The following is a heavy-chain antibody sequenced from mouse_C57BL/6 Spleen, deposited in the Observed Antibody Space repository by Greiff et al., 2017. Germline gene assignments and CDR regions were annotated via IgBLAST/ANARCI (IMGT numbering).Heavy chain of an antibody. CDR1: GFSLTSCG. V-gene: IGHV2-6-1*01. Sequence: QVQLQQSVPGLVAPSQTLSITCTASGFSLTSCGVHWVRQPPGKGLEWLVVIWSDGSTTYNSALASRLSISKDNSKSLVFVKMNRLQTDDTAMYYCAGHDFAYGGQGTLVSVSA. CDR2: IWSDGST. CDR3: AGHDFAY. J-gene: IGHJ3*01.